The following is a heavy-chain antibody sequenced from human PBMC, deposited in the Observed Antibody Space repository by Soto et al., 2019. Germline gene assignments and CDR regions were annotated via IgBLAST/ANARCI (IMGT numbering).Heavy chain of an antibody. D-gene: IGHD2-15*01. V-gene: IGHV4-59*01. CDR2: ISYTGSA. J-gene: IGHJ4*02. Sequence: QVQLQESGPGLVKPWETLSLTCSVSGGSIRGSYCSWIRQPPEKGLEWIASISYTGSATHNPSLKSRVSVSVDTTENQCSLKLTSVTAADTATYYCATGGGLLQNSNLRGLYFDYWGQGALVTVSS. CDR1: GGSIRGSY. CDR3: ATGGGLLQNSNLRGLYFDY.